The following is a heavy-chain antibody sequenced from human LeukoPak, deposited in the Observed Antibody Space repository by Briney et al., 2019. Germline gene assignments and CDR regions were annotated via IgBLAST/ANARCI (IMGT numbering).Heavy chain of an antibody. V-gene: IGHV3-7*03. J-gene: IGHJ3*02. CDR2: IKQDGSEK. D-gene: IGHD2-2*01. CDR3: AREFGYQLEDAFDI. CDR1: GFTFSSYW. Sequence: GGSLRLSCAASGFTFSSYWMSWVRQAPGKGRERVANIKQDGSEKYYVDSVKGRFTISRDNATNSLYLQMNSLRAEDTAVYYCAREFGYQLEDAFDIWGQGTMVTVSS.